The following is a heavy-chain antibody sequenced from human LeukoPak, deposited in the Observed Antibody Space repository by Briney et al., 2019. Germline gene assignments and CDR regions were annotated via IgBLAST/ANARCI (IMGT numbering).Heavy chain of an antibody. CDR2: INHSGST. J-gene: IGHJ4*02. CDR3: ARGRRQWLTSSLLDY. V-gene: IGHV4-34*01. D-gene: IGHD6-19*01. Sequence: SETLSLTCAVYGGSFSGYYWSWIRQPPGKGLEWIGEINHSGSTNYNPSLKSRVTISVDTSKNQFSLKLSSVTAADTAVYYCARGRRQWLTSSLLDYWGQGTLVTVSS. CDR1: GGSFSGYY.